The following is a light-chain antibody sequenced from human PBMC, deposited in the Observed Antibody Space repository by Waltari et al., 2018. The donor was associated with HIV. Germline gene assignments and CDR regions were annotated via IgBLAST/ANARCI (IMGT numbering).Light chain of an antibody. CDR3: SSYAGINNLV. V-gene: IGLV2-8*01. CDR2: EVS. J-gene: IGLJ2*01. Sequence: QSALTQPPSASGSPGQSVTISCTGTSSDVGGYNYVSWYQQHPGKAPKLMIYEVSKRHSGVPDGCSGSKSGNTASLTVSGLQAEDEADYYCSSYAGINNLVFGGGTKLTVL. CDR1: SSDVGGYNY.